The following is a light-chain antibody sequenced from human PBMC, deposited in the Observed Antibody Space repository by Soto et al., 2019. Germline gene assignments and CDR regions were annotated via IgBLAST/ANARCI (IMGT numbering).Light chain of an antibody. CDR3: SSYAGNNTHSV. Sequence: QSALTQPPSASGSAGQSVTISCTGTSTDVGGYNYVSWYQQHPGKAPKLMIYEVSKRPSGVPDRFSGSKSGNTASLTVSGLQAEDEADYYCSSYAGNNTHSVFGTGPKATVL. J-gene: IGLJ1*01. V-gene: IGLV2-8*01. CDR2: EVS. CDR1: STDVGGYNY.